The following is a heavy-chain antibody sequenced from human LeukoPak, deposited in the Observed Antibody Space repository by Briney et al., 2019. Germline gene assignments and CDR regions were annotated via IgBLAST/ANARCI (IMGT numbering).Heavy chain of an antibody. CDR3: ANYDILTGYRTSLFFDY. V-gene: IGHV3-23*01. D-gene: IGHD3-9*01. CDR2: ISGSGGST. Sequence: GGSLRLSCAASGFTFSSYAMSWVRQAPGKGLEWVSAISGSGGSTYYADSVKGRFTISRDNSKNTLYLQMNSLRAEDTAVHYCANYDILTGYRTSLFFDYWGQGTLVTVSS. CDR1: GFTFSSYA. J-gene: IGHJ4*02.